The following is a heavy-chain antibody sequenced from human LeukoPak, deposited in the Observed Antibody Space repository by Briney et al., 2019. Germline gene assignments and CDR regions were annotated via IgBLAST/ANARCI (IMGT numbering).Heavy chain of an antibody. CDR1: GYTFTGYY. CDR3: ARLPGLYGGNPYDY. Sequence: ASVKVSCKASGYTFTGYYMHWVRQAPGQGLEWMGRINPNSGGTNYAQKFQGRVTMTRDTSISTAYMELSRLRSDDTAVYYCARLPGLYGGNPYDYWGQGTLVTVSS. V-gene: IGHV1-2*06. J-gene: IGHJ4*02. CDR2: INPNSGGT. D-gene: IGHD4/OR15-4a*01.